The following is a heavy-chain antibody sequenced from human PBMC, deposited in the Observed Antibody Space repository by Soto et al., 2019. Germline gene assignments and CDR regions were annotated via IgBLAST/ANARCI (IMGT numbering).Heavy chain of an antibody. CDR2: INAGNGNT. CDR1: GYTFTSYA. CDR3: ARAWVVVTAPDY. Sequence: QVQLVQSGAEEKKPGASVKVSCKASGYTFTSYAMHWVRQAPGQRLEWMGWINAGNGNTKYAQKFQGRVTITRDTSASTAYMELSSLRSEDTAVYYCARAWVVVTAPDYWVLGTLVTVSS. J-gene: IGHJ4*02. V-gene: IGHV1-3*05. D-gene: IGHD2-21*02.